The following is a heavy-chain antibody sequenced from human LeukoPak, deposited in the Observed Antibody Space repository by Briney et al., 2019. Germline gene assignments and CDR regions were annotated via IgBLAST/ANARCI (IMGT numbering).Heavy chain of an antibody. V-gene: IGHV4-4*02. CDR2: VFHSGST. Sequence: SGTLSLTCTVSGVSIRSSTNWWTWVRQAPGKGLEWIGEVFHSGSTNYNLSLKSRVTMSADKSKNQFSLNLSSVTAADTAVYYCLHGGNSGDWVFWGQGTLVTVSS. J-gene: IGHJ4*02. D-gene: IGHD4-23*01. CDR1: GVSIRSSTNW. CDR3: LHGGNSGDWVF.